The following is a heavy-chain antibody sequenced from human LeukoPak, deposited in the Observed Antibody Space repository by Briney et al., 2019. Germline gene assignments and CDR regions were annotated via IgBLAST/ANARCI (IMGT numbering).Heavy chain of an antibody. Sequence: SETLSLTCTVSGYSISSGYYWGWIRQPPGKGLEWIGRIYHSGSTYYNPSLKSRVTISVDTSKNQFSLKLSSVTAADTAVYYCARAPQQWLGSHFDYWGQGTLVTVSS. J-gene: IGHJ4*02. V-gene: IGHV4-38-2*02. D-gene: IGHD6-19*01. CDR2: IYHSGST. CDR1: GYSISSGYY. CDR3: ARAPQQWLGSHFDY.